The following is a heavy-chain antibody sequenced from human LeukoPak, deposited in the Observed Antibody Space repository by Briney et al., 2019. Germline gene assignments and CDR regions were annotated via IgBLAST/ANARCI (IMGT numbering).Heavy chain of an antibody. CDR3: AKDRDFWSGYYISAFDI. CDR1: GFTFSSYA. Sequence: GGSLRLSCAASGFTFSSYAMSWVRHAPGKGLEWVSAISGSGGSTYYADSVRGRFTISRDNSKNTLYLQMNSLRAEDTAVYYCAKDRDFWSGYYISAFDIWGEGTMVTVPS. CDR2: ISGSGGST. D-gene: IGHD3-3*01. J-gene: IGHJ3*02. V-gene: IGHV3-23*01.